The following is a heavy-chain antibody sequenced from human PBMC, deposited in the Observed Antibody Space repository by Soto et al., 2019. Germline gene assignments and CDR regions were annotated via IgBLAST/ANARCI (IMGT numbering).Heavy chain of an antibody. CDR2: INPNSGGT. D-gene: IGHD3-10*01. Sequence: QVPGQGLEWMGWINPNSGGTNYAQKFQGRVTMTRDTSISTAYMELSRLRSDDTAVYYCARALVRGPYFGYWGQGTLVTVSS. J-gene: IGHJ4*02. V-gene: IGHV1-2*02. CDR3: ARALVRGPYFGY.